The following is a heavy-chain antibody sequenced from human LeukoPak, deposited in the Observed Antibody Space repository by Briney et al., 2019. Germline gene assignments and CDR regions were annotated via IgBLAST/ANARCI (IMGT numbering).Heavy chain of an antibody. D-gene: IGHD2-8*01. J-gene: IGHJ4*02. V-gene: IGHV3-23*01. CDR1: GFTFSSYA. CDR3: AKVGILMVYAGLYYFDY. Sequence: GGSLRLSCVVSGFTFSSYAMSWVRQAPGKGLEWVSGISGSGGSTYYADSVKGRFTISRDNSKNALYLQMNSLRAEDTAVYYCAKVGILMVYAGLYYFDYWGQGTLVTVSS. CDR2: ISGSGGST.